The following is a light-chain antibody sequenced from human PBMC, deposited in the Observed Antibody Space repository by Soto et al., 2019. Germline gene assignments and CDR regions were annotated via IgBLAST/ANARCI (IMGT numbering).Light chain of an antibody. J-gene: IGLJ2*01. CDR2: SNN. CDR1: SSNVGSNY. Sequence: QSVLTQPPSASGTPGQRVTISCSGSSSNVGSNYVYWYQQLPGTAPKLLIYSNNQRPSGVPDRFCGSKSGTSASLAISGLRSEDEADYYCAAWDDSLSGVVFGGGTKLTVL. V-gene: IGLV1-47*02. CDR3: AAWDDSLSGVV.